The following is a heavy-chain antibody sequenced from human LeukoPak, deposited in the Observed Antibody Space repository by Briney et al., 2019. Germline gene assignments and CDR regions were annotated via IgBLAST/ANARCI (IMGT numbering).Heavy chain of an antibody. CDR1: GGTFSSYA. CDR3: ARGGPIVVVPAATPLYYFDY. CDR2: IIPIFGTA. D-gene: IGHD2-2*01. Sequence: GASVKVSCKASGGTFSSYANSWVRQAPGQGLKWMGGIIPIFGTANYAQKFQGRVTITADESTSSAYMELSSLRSEDTAVYYCARGGPIVVVPAATPLYYFDYWGQGTLVTVSS. V-gene: IGHV1-69*13. J-gene: IGHJ4*02.